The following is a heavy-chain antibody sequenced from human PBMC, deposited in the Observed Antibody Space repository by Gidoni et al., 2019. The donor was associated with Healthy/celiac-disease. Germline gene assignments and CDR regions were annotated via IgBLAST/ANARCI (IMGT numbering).Heavy chain of an antibody. Sequence: QVQLQQWGAGLLKPSETLSITCAADGGSFSGYYWSWIRQPPGKGLEWIGEINHSGSTNYNPSLKSRVTISVDTSKNQFSLKLSSVTAADTAVYYCARGRGDSSGYYYADYWGQGTLVTVSS. V-gene: IGHV4-34*01. J-gene: IGHJ4*02. D-gene: IGHD3-22*01. CDR2: INHSGST. CDR3: ARGRGDSSGYYYADY. CDR1: GGSFSGYY.